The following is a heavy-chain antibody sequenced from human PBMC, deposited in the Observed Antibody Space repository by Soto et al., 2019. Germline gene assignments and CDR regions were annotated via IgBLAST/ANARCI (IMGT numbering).Heavy chain of an antibody. CDR3: ARTIVVVPAAIFTYYYGMDV. D-gene: IGHD2-2*02. V-gene: IGHV1-69*06. Sequence: QVQLVQSGAEVKKPGSSVKVSCKASGGTFSSYAISWVRQAPGQGLEWMGGIIPIFGTANSAQKFQGRVTITADKSTSTAYMELSSLRSEDTAVYYCARTIVVVPAAIFTYYYGMDVWGQGTTVTVSS. J-gene: IGHJ6*02. CDR1: GGTFSSYA. CDR2: IIPIFGTA.